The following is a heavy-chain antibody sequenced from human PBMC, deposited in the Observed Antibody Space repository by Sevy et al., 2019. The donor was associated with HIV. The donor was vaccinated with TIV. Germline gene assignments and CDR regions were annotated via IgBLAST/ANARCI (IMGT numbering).Heavy chain of an antibody. CDR2: IYWDDDK. CDR3: AHARARGVMKEGFDP. J-gene: IGHJ5*02. Sequence: SGPTLVKPTQTLTLTCTFSGFSLNTSGVGVGWIRQPPGKALVWLALIYWDDDKRYSSSLKSRLTITKDTSRNQVVLTMTNMDPGDTGTYYCAHARARGVMKEGFDPWGQGTRVTVSS. CDR1: GFSLNTSGVG. D-gene: IGHD3-10*01. V-gene: IGHV2-5*02.